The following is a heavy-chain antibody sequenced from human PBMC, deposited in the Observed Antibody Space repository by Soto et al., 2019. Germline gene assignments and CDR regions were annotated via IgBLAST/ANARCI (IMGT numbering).Heavy chain of an antibody. J-gene: IGHJ4*02. CDR2: IYYSGST. D-gene: IGHD3-10*01. CDR3: ASPMRESPPGGTFDY. CDR1: GGSISSSSYY. Sequence: SETLSLTCTVSGGSISSSSYYWGWIRQPPGKGLEWIGSIYYSGSTYYNPSLKSRVTISVDTSKNQFSLKLSSVTAADTAVYYCASPMRESPPGGTFDYWGQGTLVTVSS. V-gene: IGHV4-39*01.